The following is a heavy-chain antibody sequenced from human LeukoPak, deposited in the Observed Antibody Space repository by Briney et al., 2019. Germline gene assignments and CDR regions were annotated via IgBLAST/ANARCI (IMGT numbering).Heavy chain of an antibody. CDR1: GYTFTSYG. Sequence: ASVKVSCKASGYTFTSYGISWVRQAPGQGLEWMGWISAYNGNTNYAQKLQGRVTMTTDTSTSTAYMELRSLRSDDTAVYYCARGGSYYDSSGYYYSTTGDYWGQGNLVTVSS. CDR3: ARGGSYYDSSGYYYSTTGDY. V-gene: IGHV1-18*01. D-gene: IGHD3-22*01. J-gene: IGHJ4*02. CDR2: ISAYNGNT.